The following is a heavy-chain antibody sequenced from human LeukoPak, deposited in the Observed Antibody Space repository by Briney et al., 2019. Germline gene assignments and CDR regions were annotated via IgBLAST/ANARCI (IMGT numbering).Heavy chain of an antibody. Sequence: ASETLSLTCAVYGGSFSGYYWSWIRQPPGKGLEWIGEINHSGSTNYNPSLKSRVTISVDTSKNQFSLKMSSVTAADTTVYYCARAESGGYRGKWYFDLWGRGTLVTVSS. CDR1: GGSFSGYY. D-gene: IGHD5-18*01. CDR3: ARAESGGYRGKWYFDL. J-gene: IGHJ2*01. CDR2: INHSGST. V-gene: IGHV4-34*01.